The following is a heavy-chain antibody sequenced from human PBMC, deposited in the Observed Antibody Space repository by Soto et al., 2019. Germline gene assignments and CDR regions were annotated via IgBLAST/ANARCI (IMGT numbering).Heavy chain of an antibody. CDR2: IYYSGST. V-gene: IGHV4-31*03. J-gene: IGHJ5*02. CDR1: GGSISSGGYY. D-gene: IGHD2-15*01. Sequence: SETLSLTCTVSGGSISSGGYYWSWIRQHPGKGLEWIGYIYYSGSTYYNPSLKSRVTISVDTSKNQFSLKLSSVTAADTAVYYCARGYCSGGSCYRNWFDPWGQGTLVTVSS. CDR3: ARGYCSGGSCYRNWFDP.